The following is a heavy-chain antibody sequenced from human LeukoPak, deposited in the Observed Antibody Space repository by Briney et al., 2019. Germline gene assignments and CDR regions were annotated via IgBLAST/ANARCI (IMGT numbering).Heavy chain of an antibody. CDR2: IYKSGSP. CDR3: ARDRTMDV. Sequence: SETLSLTCTVSSGSVSSGSYYWNWIRQPPGKGLEWIGYIYKSGSPNYNHSLKSRVTISVDTSKNQFSLHLSSVTAADTAVYYCARDRTMDVWGQGTTVTVSS. CDR1: SGSVSSGSYY. V-gene: IGHV4-61*01. J-gene: IGHJ6*02.